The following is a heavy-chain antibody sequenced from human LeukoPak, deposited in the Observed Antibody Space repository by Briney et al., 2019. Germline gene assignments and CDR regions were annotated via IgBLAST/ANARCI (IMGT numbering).Heavy chain of an antibody. J-gene: IGHJ3*02. V-gene: IGHV3-48*02. Sequence: GGSLRLSCAASGFTFSAYSMNWVRQAPGKGLDWVSYISGRSFTIYYADSVKGRFTISRDNAKNSLYLEMNSLRDEDTAVYYCARSVTAVAGYDAFDIWGQGTVVTVSS. D-gene: IGHD6-19*01. CDR2: ISGRSFTI. CDR3: ARSVTAVAGYDAFDI. CDR1: GFTFSAYS.